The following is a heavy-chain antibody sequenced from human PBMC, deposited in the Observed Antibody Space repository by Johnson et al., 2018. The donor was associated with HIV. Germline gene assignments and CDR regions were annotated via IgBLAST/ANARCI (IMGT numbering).Heavy chain of an antibody. D-gene: IGHD1-26*01. CDR1: GFTFSSYA. Sequence: QVLLVESGGGVVQPGRSLRLSCAASGFTFSSYAMHWVRQAPGKGLEWVAFIRYDGSNKYYADSVKGRFTISRDNSKNSLYLLMNSLRAEDTAVYYCAKDRYGGSYPDAFDIWGQGTMVTVSS. CDR3: AKDRYGGSYPDAFDI. V-gene: IGHV3-30*02. CDR2: IRYDGSNK. J-gene: IGHJ3*02.